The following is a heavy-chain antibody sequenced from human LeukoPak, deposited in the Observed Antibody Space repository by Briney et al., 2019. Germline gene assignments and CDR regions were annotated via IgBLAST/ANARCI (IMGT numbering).Heavy chain of an antibody. CDR2: INPNSGGT. CDR3: ARDRAMVTSNWFDP. J-gene: IGHJ5*02. Sequence: ASVKVSCKASVYTFTGYYIHWVRQAPGQALEWMGWINPNSGGTNYAQKFQGRVTMTRDTSISTAYMELSRLRSDDTAVYYCARDRAMVTSNWFDPWGQGTLVTVSS. D-gene: IGHD5-18*01. V-gene: IGHV1-2*02. CDR1: VYTFTGYY.